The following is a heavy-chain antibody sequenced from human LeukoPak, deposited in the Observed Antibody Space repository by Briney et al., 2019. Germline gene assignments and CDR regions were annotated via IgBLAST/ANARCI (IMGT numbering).Heavy chain of an antibody. D-gene: IGHD1-7*01. Sequence: HGESLKISCKGSGYSFTSYWIGWVRQMPGKGLEWMGIIYPGDSDTRYSPSFQGQVTISADKSISTAYLQWSSLKASDTAMYYCARLKLELLYGMDVWGQGTTVTVSS. CDR1: GYSFTSYW. J-gene: IGHJ6*02. CDR3: ARLKLELLYGMDV. V-gene: IGHV5-51*01. CDR2: IYPGDSDT.